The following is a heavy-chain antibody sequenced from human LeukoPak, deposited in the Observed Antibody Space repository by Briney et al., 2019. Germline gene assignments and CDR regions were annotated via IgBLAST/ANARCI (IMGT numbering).Heavy chain of an antibody. CDR3: ARQIAVSGLFDL. CDR2: ISLSGSTT. Sequence: TGGSLRLSCAASGFTFSDYYMSWIRQAPGRGLEWISYISLSGSTTHYADSVKGRFTISRDNARNSLYLHMNSVRAEDTAVYYCARQIAVSGLFDLWGQGALVTVSS. V-gene: IGHV3-11*01. CDR1: GFTFSDYY. J-gene: IGHJ4*02. D-gene: IGHD6-19*01.